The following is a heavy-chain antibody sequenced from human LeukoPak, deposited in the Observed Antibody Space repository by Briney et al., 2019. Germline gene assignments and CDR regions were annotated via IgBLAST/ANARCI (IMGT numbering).Heavy chain of an antibody. Sequence: SETLSLTCAVYGGSFSGYYWSWIRQPPGKGLEWIGEINHSGSTNYNPSLKSRVTMSVDTSKNQLSLKLTSVTAADTAVYYCARDSAPGVGAEAWGQGTLVTVSS. CDR1: GGSFSGYY. D-gene: IGHD1-26*01. J-gene: IGHJ5*02. V-gene: IGHV4-34*01. CDR2: INHSGST. CDR3: ARDSAPGVGAEA.